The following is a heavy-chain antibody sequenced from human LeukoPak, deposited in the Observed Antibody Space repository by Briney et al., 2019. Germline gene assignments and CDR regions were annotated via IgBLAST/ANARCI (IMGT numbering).Heavy chain of an antibody. CDR2: IYYSGST. CDR3: ARGVYYYGSGRFDP. CDR1: GGSISSGDYH. Sequence: SETLSLTCTVSGGSISSGDYHWSWIRQPPGKGLEWIGYIYYSGSTYYNPSLKSRVTISVDTSKNQFSLKLSSVTAADTAVYYCARGVYYYGSGRFDPWGQGTLVTVSS. D-gene: IGHD3-10*01. V-gene: IGHV4-30-4*01. J-gene: IGHJ5*02.